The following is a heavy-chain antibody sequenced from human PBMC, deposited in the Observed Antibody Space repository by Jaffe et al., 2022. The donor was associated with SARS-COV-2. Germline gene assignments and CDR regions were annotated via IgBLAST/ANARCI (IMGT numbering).Heavy chain of an antibody. CDR3: ARTRITGTTAPFDY. J-gene: IGHJ4*02. Sequence: EVQLVESGGGLVQPGGSLRLSCAASGFTFSSYEMNWVRQAPGKGLEWVSYISSSGSTIYYADSVKGRFTISRDNAKNSLYLQMNSLRAEDTAVYYCARTRITGTTAPFDYWGQGTLVTVSS. CDR2: ISSSGSTI. CDR1: GFTFSSYE. V-gene: IGHV3-48*03. D-gene: IGHD1-7*01.